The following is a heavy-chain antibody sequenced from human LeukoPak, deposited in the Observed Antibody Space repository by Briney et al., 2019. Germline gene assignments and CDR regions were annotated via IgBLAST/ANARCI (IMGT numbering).Heavy chain of an antibody. D-gene: IGHD1-26*01. CDR1: GFTFSSYE. J-gene: IGHJ6*03. CDR3: ARAPTIVGAWPFYYYYMDV. V-gene: IGHV3-48*03. CDR2: VSSSGSTI. Sequence: GGSLRLSCAASGFTFSSYEMNWVRQAPGKGLEWVSYVSSSGSTIYYADSVKGRFTISRDNAKNSLYLQMNSLRDEDTAVYYCARAPTIVGAWPFYYYYMDVWGKGTTATISS.